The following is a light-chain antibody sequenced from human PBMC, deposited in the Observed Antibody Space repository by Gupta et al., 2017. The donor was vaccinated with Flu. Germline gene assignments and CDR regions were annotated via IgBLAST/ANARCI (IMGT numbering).Light chain of an antibody. J-gene: IGKJ3*01. CDR2: RTS. Sequence: DIRMTQSPSALSASVGDRVTITCRASQNITTWLAWYQQKPRKAPKLLIFRTSNLENGVSPRFSGSGSGTEFTLTISSLQPEDFSTFYCQQDNFYPLTFGPGTXVELK. CDR3: QQDNFYPLT. V-gene: IGKV1-5*03. CDR1: QNITTW.